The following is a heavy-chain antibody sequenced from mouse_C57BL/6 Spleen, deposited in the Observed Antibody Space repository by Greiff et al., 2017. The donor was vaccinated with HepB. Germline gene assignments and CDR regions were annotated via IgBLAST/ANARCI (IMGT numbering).Heavy chain of an antibody. CDR1: GYAFSSYW. D-gene: IGHD1-1*01. CDR3: ARNSDYEGVDY. V-gene: IGHV1-80*01. J-gene: IGHJ4*01. CDR2: IYPGDGDT. Sequence: VQLQQSGAELVKPGASVKISCKASGYAFSSYWMNWVKQRPGKGLEWIGQIYPGDGDTNYNGKFKGKATLTADKSSSTAYMQLSSLTSEDSAVYFCARNSDYEGVDYWGQGTSGTVSS.